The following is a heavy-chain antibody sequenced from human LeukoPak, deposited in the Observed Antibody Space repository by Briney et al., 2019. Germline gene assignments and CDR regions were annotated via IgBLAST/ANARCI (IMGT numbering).Heavy chain of an antibody. J-gene: IGHJ4*02. Sequence: PSETLSLTCSVSGGSISSYYWSWIRQPPGKGLEWIGYIYYIGSTSYNPSLKSRVTISVDTSKNQFSLKLTSVTAADTAVYYCATYSGNYNNFEYWGQGTLVTVSS. CDR1: GGSISSYY. CDR3: ATYSGNYNNFEY. V-gene: IGHV4-59*08. CDR2: IYYIGST. D-gene: IGHD1-26*01.